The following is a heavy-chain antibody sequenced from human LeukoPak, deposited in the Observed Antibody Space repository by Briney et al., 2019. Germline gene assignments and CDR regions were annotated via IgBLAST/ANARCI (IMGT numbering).Heavy chain of an antibody. J-gene: IGHJ4*02. V-gene: IGHV1-18*01. CDR2: ISAYNGNT. CDR1: GYTFTSYG. D-gene: IGHD5-12*01. CDR3: AISVHSGYDLHNYDY. Sequence: ASVTVSCKASGYTFTSYGISWVRQAPGQGLEWMGWISAYNGNTNYAQKLQGRVTMTTDTSTSTAYMELRSLRSDDTAVYYCAISVHSGYDLHNYDYWGQGTLVTVSS.